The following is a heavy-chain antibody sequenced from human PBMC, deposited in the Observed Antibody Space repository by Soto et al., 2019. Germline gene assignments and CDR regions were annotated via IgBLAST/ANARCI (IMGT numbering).Heavy chain of an antibody. V-gene: IGHV4-59*04. Sequence: SETLSLTCTVSGGSISNYYWSWIRQPPGKGLEWIGYMYHSGSTYYNPSLKSRVTISVDRSKNQFSLKLSSVTAADTAVYYCARHFSVDYFDYWGQGALVTVSS. CDR1: GGSISNYY. J-gene: IGHJ4*02. CDR3: ARHFSVDYFDY. CDR2: MYHSGST.